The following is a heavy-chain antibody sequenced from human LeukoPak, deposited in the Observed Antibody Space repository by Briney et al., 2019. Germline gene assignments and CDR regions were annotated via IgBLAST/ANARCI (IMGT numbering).Heavy chain of an antibody. J-gene: IGHJ2*01. CDR1: GGSISSYY. D-gene: IGHD2-21*01. Sequence: SETLSLTCTVSGGSISSYYWSWIRQPPGKGLEWIGYIYYSGSTYYNPSLKSRVTISVDTSKNQFSLKLSSVTAADTAVYYCARDRPHVWPYARSGYFDLWGRGTLVTVSS. CDR2: IYYSGST. CDR3: ARDRPHVWPYARSGYFDL. V-gene: IGHV4-59*12.